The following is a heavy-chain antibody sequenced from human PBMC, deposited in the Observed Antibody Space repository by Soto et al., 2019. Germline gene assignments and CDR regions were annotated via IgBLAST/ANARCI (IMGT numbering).Heavy chain of an antibody. V-gene: IGHV4-59*08. Sequence: PSETLSLTCTVSGGSISSYYWSWIRQPPGKGLEWIGFIYYSGSTNYNPSLKSRVTISVDTSKNQLSLKLSSVSAADTAVYYCARHKSSRYDYWGQGTQVTVSS. J-gene: IGHJ4*02. D-gene: IGHD6-13*01. CDR1: GGSISSYY. CDR3: ARHKSSRYDY. CDR2: IYYSGST.